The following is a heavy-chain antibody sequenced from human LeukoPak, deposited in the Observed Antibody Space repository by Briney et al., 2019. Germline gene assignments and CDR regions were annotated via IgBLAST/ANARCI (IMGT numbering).Heavy chain of an antibody. J-gene: IGHJ4*02. Sequence: SETLSLTCTVSGYSISSGYYWGWIRQPPGKGLEWIGSIYHSGSTYYNPSLKSRVTISVDTSKNQFSLKLSSVTAADTAVYYCAGTGGWELLQLDYWGQGTLVTVSS. CDR2: IYHSGST. V-gene: IGHV4-38-2*02. CDR1: GYSISSGYY. D-gene: IGHD1-26*01. CDR3: AGTGGWELLQLDY.